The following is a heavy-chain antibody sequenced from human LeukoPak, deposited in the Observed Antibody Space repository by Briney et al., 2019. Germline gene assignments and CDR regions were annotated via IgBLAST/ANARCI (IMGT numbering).Heavy chain of an antibody. Sequence: ASVKVSCKASGYTFTGYYIHWVRQAPGQGLEWMGWISPNSGGTSYAQKFQGRVTMTRDTSITTAYMELNRLTSDDTAVYYCARIIAGFDAFDIWGQGTMVPVSS. J-gene: IGHJ3*02. V-gene: IGHV1-2*02. CDR3: ARIIAGFDAFDI. D-gene: IGHD3-16*02. CDR2: ISPNSGGT. CDR1: GYTFTGYY.